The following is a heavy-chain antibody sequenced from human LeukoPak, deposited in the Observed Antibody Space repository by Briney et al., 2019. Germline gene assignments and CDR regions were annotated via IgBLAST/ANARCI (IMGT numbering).Heavy chain of an antibody. Sequence: ASVKVSCKASGYTFTSYGISWVRQALGQGLEWMGWISAYNGNTNYAQKLQGRVTMTTDTSTSTAYMELRSLRSDDTAVYYCARVKPLTMVRGVSKNTYYFDYWGQGTLVTVSS. J-gene: IGHJ4*02. CDR3: ARVKPLTMVRGVSKNTYYFDY. CDR1: GYTFTSYG. CDR2: ISAYNGNT. D-gene: IGHD3-10*01. V-gene: IGHV1-18*01.